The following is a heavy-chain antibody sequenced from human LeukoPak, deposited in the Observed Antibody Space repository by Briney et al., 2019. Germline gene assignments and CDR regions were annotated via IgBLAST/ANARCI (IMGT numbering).Heavy chain of an antibody. CDR2: IYYSGST. J-gene: IGHJ4*02. CDR3: VRGGYRYGYPAFDY. V-gene: IGHV4-59*01. D-gene: IGHD5-18*01. CDR1: GGSISSYY. Sequence: SETLSLTCTVSGGSISSYYWSWIRQPPGKGLEWIGYIYYSGSTNYNPSLKSRVTISIDTSKNQFSLKLSSVTAADTAVYYCVRGGYRYGYPAFDYWGQGTLVTVSS.